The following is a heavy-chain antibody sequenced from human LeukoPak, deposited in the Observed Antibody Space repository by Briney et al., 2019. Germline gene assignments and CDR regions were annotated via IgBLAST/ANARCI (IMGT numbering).Heavy chain of an antibody. CDR3: TRGEVAATPDY. J-gene: IGHJ4*02. CDR2: INPNSGGT. V-gene: IGHV1-2*06. D-gene: IGHD2-15*01. CDR1: GFTFSSYA. Sequence: PGRSLRLSCAASGFTFSSYAMHWVRQAPGQGLEWMGRINPNSGGTNYAQKFQGRVTMTRDTSISTAYMELSRLRSDDTAVYYCTRGEVAATPDYWGQGTLVTVSS.